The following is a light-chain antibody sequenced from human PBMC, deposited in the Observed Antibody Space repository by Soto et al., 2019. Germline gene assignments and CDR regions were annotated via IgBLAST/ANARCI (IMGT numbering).Light chain of an antibody. CDR1: SSDVGGYNY. CDR2: EVS. V-gene: IGLV2-14*01. Sequence: QSVLTHPASVSGSPGQSITISCTGTSSDVGGYNYVSWYQQHPGKAPKLMIYEVSNRASGVSNRFSGSKSGNTASLTISGLQAEDETDYYCSSYTSSSTPYVFGTGTKVTVL. J-gene: IGLJ1*01. CDR3: SSYTSSSTPYV.